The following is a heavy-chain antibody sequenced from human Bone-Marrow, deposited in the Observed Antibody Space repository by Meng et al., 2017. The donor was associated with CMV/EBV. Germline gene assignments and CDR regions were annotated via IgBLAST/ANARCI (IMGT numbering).Heavy chain of an antibody. Sequence: SQTLSLTCAVYGGSFSGYYWSWIRQPPGKGLEWIGEINHSGSTNYNPSLKSRVTISVDTSKNQFSLKLSSVTAADTAVYYCARSIPPQWEPDSSQLDYWGQGTLVTVSS. CDR3: ARSIPPQWEPDSSQLDY. V-gene: IGHV4-34*01. D-gene: IGHD1-26*01. CDR1: GGSFSGYY. J-gene: IGHJ4*02. CDR2: INHSGST.